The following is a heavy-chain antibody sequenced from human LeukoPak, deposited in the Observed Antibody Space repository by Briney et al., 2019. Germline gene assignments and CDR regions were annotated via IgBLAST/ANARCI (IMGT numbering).Heavy chain of an antibody. V-gene: IGHV5-51*01. CDR3: ARWMFYYGSGVFHYHGMDV. J-gene: IGHJ6*02. CDR2: IYPADSDT. Sequence: GESLKISCKGSGYTFTSQWIGWVRQMPGKGLEWMGIIYPADSDTKYSPSFQGQVTISADKSISTAYLQWSSLKASDTAIYYCARWMFYYGSGVFHYHGMDVWGQGTTVTVSS. CDR1: GYTFTSQW. D-gene: IGHD3-10*01.